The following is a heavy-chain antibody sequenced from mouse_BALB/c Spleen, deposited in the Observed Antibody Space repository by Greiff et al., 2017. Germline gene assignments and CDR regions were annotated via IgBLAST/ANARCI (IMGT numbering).Heavy chain of an antibody. CDR3: AREAHYYGSSYGAMDY. Sequence: EVQVVESGGGLVKPGGSLKLSCAASGFTFSDYYMYWVRQTPEKRLEWVATISDGGSYTYYPDSVKGRFTISRDNAKNNLYLQMSSLKSEDTAMYYCAREAHYYGSSYGAMDYWGQGTSVTVSS. CDR2: ISDGGSYT. D-gene: IGHD1-1*01. V-gene: IGHV5-4*02. CDR1: GFTFSDYY. J-gene: IGHJ4*01.